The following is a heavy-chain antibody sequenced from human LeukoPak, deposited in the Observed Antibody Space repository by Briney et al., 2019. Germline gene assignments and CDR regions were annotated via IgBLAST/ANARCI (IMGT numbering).Heavy chain of an antibody. V-gene: IGHV5-51*01. Sequence: GESLKISCKGSGYSFTSYWIAWVRQMPGKGLEWMGIIYPGDSDTRYSPSFQGQVTISVDKSISTAYLQWSSLKASDTAMYYYARHRMCTCSGGNCYLDYWGQGTLVTVSS. J-gene: IGHJ4*02. D-gene: IGHD2-15*01. CDR3: ARHRMCTCSGGNCYLDY. CDR2: IYPGDSDT. CDR1: GYSFTSYW.